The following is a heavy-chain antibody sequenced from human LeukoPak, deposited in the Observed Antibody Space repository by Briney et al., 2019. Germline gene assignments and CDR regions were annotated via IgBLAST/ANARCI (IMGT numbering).Heavy chain of an antibody. CDR1: GFTFSSYA. CDR3: ARTICSGGSCYSLGMDV. V-gene: IGHV3-23*01. J-gene: IGHJ6*02. Sequence: PGGSLRLSCAASGFTFSSYAMSWVRQAPGKGLEWVSGISGSGGSTYYADSVKGRFTISRDNSKNTLYLQMNSLRAEDTAVYYCARTICSGGSCYSLGMDVWGQGTTVTVSS. CDR2: ISGSGGST. D-gene: IGHD2-15*01.